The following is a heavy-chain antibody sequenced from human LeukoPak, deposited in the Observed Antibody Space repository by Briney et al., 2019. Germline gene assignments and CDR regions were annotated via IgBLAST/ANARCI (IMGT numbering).Heavy chain of an antibody. Sequence: GGSLRLSCAASGFTFSSYAMHWVRQAPGKGLEYVSAISSNGGSTYYANSVKGRFTISRDNSKNTLYLQMGSLRAEDMAVYYCARDRGYSGSYSAAFDIWGQGTMVTVSS. CDR1: GFTFSSYA. CDR2: ISSNGGST. J-gene: IGHJ3*02. D-gene: IGHD1-26*01. CDR3: ARDRGYSGSYSAAFDI. V-gene: IGHV3-64*01.